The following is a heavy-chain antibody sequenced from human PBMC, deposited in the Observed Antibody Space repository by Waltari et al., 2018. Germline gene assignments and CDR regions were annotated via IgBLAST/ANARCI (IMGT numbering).Heavy chain of an antibody. Sequence: QVQLVQSGAEVKKPGASVRVSCKVSGYTLSELSMHWVRQAPGKGLEWMGGFDPEDGETIYAQKFQGRVTMTEDTSTHTAYMDRSSLRSEDTAVYYCAAETRVGQWLAELRGLDVWGQGTTVTVSS. CDR1: GYTLSELS. CDR2: FDPEDGET. J-gene: IGHJ6*02. V-gene: IGHV1-24*01. CDR3: AAETRVGQWLAELRGLDV. D-gene: IGHD6-19*01.